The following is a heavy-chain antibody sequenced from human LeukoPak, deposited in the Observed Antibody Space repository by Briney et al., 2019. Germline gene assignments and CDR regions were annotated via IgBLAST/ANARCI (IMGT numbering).Heavy chain of an antibody. J-gene: IGHJ6*03. Sequence: SVKVSCKASGYTFTSYYMHWVRQAPGQGLEWMGGIIPIFGTANYAQKFQGRVTITADKSTSTAYMELSSLRSEDTAVYYCARGLGHYYYMDVWGKGTTVTVSS. CDR1: GYTFTSYY. CDR3: ARGLGHYYYMDV. V-gene: IGHV1-69*06. D-gene: IGHD7-27*01. CDR2: IIPIFGTA.